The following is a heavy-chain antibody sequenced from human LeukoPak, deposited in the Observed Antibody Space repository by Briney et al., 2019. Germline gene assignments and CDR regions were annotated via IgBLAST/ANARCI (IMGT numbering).Heavy chain of an antibody. Sequence: PGGSLRLSCAASGFGFTAYGMSWVRQAPGKGLEWVSGISASGLDTYYADSVTGRFTISRDNSKNTVHLLMNSLRAEDSAMYYCAKYGPGFGVVIEYFVDVWGKGTRVTVSS. J-gene: IGHJ6*03. CDR1: GFGFTAYG. D-gene: IGHD3-3*01. CDR3: AKYGPGFGVVIEYFVDV. CDR2: ISASGLDT. V-gene: IGHV3-23*01.